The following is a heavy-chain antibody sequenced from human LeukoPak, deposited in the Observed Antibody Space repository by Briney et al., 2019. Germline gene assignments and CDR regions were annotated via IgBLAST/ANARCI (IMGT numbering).Heavy chain of an antibody. CDR3: ARDELPDDNSGYAFDC. CDR2: ISSNGSST. CDR1: GFTFSSYA. V-gene: IGHV3-64*01. D-gene: IGHD3-22*01. J-gene: IGHJ4*02. Sequence: GGSLRLSCAASGFTFSSYAMHWVRQAPGKGLEYVSAISSNGSSTYYANSVKGRFTISRDNSKNTLYLQMGSLRAEDMAVYYCARDELPDDNSGYAFDCWGQGTLVTVSS.